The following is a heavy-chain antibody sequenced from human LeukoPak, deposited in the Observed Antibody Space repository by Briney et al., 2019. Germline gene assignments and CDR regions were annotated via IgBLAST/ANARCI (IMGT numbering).Heavy chain of an antibody. J-gene: IGHJ6*02. CDR1: GGSFSGYY. Sequence: SETLSLTCAVYGGSFSGYYWSWIRQPPGKGLEWIGEINHSGSTNYNPSLKSRVTIPVDTSKNQFSLKLSSVTAADTAVYYCARVFYYYYGMDVWGQGTTVTVSS. V-gene: IGHV4-34*01. CDR2: INHSGST. CDR3: ARVFYYYYGMDV.